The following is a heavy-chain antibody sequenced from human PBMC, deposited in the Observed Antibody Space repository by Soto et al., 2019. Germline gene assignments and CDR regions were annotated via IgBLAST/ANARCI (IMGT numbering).Heavy chain of an antibody. Sequence: EVQLLESGGGLVQPGGSLRLSCAASGFTFSSYAMSWVRQAPGKGLEWVSTISGSGGSTYYADSVKGRFTISRHNSKNTMYLQMNSLSAEDTAVYYCAGGIVGVYGYWGQGTLVTVSS. CDR3: AGGIVGVYGY. CDR1: GFTFSSYA. D-gene: IGHD1-26*01. CDR2: ISGSGGST. J-gene: IGHJ4*02. V-gene: IGHV3-23*01.